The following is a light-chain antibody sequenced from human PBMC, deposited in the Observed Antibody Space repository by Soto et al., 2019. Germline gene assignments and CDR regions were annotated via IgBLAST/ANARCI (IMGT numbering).Light chain of an antibody. J-gene: IGLJ1*01. CDR1: SSDVGGYNY. CDR3: SSFTSSITYV. V-gene: IGLV2-14*03. Sequence: QSVLTQPPSVSGSPGQSITISCTGTSSDVGGYNYVSWYQQYPGKAPKLMIYDVSNRPSGVSNRFSGSKSGNTASLTISGLQAEDEADYYCSSFTSSITYVFGTGTKVTVL. CDR2: DVS.